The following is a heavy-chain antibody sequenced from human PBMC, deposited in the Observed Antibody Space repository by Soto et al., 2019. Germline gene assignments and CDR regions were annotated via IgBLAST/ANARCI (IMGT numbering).Heavy chain of an antibody. CDR3: ARLGRLRSHPYD. J-gene: IGHJ4*02. CDR2: INHSGST. Sequence: SETLSLTCAVYGGSFSGYYWSWIRQPPGKGLEWIGEINHSGSTNYNPSLKSRVTISVDTSKNQFSLKLSSVTAADTAVYYCARLGRLRSHPYDWGQGTLVTVSS. V-gene: IGHV4-34*01. D-gene: IGHD3-3*01. CDR1: GGSFSGYY.